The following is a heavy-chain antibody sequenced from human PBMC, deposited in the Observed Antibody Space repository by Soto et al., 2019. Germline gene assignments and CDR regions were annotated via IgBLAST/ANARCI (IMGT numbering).Heavy chain of an antibody. V-gene: IGHV3-30*18. CDR1: GFTFSSYG. Sequence: GGSLRLSCATSGFTFSSYGMHWVRQAPGKGLEWVAVISYDGSNKYYADSVKGRFTISRDNSKNTLYLQMNSLRAEDTAVYYSLKDFRAYYYYGIDVRAQRTTVTGSS. J-gene: IGHJ6*02. CDR3: LKDFRAYYYYGIDV. CDR2: ISYDGSNK.